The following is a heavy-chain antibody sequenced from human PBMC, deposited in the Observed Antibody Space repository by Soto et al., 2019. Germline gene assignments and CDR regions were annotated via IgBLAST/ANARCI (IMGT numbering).Heavy chain of an antibody. V-gene: IGHV3-9*01. CDR1: GFTFDDYA. Sequence: GGSLRLSCAASGFTFDDYAMHWVRQAPGKGLEWVSGISWNSGSIGYADSVKGRFTISRDNAKNSLYMQMNSLRAEDTALYYCAKIGRRYSSSWYFDYWGQGTLVTVSS. CDR3: AKIGRRYSSSWYFDY. D-gene: IGHD6-13*01. J-gene: IGHJ4*02. CDR2: ISWNSGSI.